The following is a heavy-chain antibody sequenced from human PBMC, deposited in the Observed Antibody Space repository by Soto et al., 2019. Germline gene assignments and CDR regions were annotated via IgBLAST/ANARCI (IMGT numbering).Heavy chain of an antibody. CDR3: ARVIVGTTTFVDY. D-gene: IGHD1-26*01. CDR2: ISISSSTI. CDR1: GFTFSSYS. J-gene: IGHJ4*02. Sequence: GSLRLSCAASGFTFSSYSMNWVRQAPGQGLEWVSYISISSSTIYYADSVKSRFTISRDNVKNSLYLQMNSLRDEDTAVYYCARVIVGTTTFVDYWGQGTLVTVSS. V-gene: IGHV3-48*02.